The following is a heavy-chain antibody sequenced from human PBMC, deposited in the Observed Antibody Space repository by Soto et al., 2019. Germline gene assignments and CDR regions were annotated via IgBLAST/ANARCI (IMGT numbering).Heavy chain of an antibody. CDR2: VWHDGRRR. D-gene: IGHD3-10*01. J-gene: IGHJ5*02. CDR3: ARDRGQDAPIDR. Sequence: QVLLAESGGGVVQPGTSLRLSCAAFGFTFKHYGMHWVRQAPGKGLEWVAVVWHDGRRREYADSVKGRFTSSRENFKDTVYLQMDSLRVEDTAVYYCARDRGQDAPIDRSGQGTLVIVS. CDR1: GFTFKHYG. V-gene: IGHV3-33*01.